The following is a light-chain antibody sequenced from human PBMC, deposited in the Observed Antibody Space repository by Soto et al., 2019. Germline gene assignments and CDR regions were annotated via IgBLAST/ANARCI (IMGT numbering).Light chain of an antibody. V-gene: IGKV1-5*03. J-gene: IGKJ5*01. Sequence: DIQMTQSPSTLSASVGDRVTITCRASQSISSWLAWYQQKPGKAPNLLIYKASSLESGVPSRFSGSGSGTEFTLSISSLQDADFATYYCQQYECYSVTFGQGTRLETK. CDR1: QSISSW. CDR3: QQYECYSVT. CDR2: KAS.